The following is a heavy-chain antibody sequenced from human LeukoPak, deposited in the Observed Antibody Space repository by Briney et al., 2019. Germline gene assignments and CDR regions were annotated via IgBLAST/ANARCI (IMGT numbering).Heavy chain of an antibody. V-gene: IGHV4-39*01. CDR2: LYYSGST. CDR3: ARHQSGSPFYYYGMDV. Sequence: PSETLSLTCTVSGGSISSSSYYWGWIRQPPGKGLEWIGTLYYSGSTYHNPSLKSRVTVSVDTSKNQFSLKVNSVTAADTAVYYCARHQSGSPFYYYGMDVWGQGTTVTVSS. CDR1: GGSISSSSYY. J-gene: IGHJ6*01. D-gene: IGHD3-10*01.